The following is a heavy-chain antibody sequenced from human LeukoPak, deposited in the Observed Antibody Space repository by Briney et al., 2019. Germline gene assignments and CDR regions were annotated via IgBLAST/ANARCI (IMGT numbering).Heavy chain of an antibody. J-gene: IGHJ4*02. CDR1: GFTRSSYW. D-gene: IGHD3-22*01. V-gene: IGHV3-7*01. CDR3: AYLPRGYGDR. CDR2: IKQVGSEK. Sequence: PGGSLRLSCAASGFTRSSYWMSWVRQAPGKGPEWVANIKQVGSEKYYVDSVKGRFTISRDNAKSSLYLQMNSLRAEDTAVYYCAYLPRGYGDRWGQGTLVTVST.